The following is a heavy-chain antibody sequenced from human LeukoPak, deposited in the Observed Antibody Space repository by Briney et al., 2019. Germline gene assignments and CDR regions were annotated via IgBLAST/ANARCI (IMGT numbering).Heavy chain of an antibody. CDR3: ARGGGSSSSY. CDR1: GGSITTSSYY. Sequence: PSETLSLTCSVSGGSITTSSYYWGWVRQSPEKGLEWIGSIYYTGGTHYSPSLKSRVTMSVDTSKNQFSLNLNSVTAADTAVYYCARGGGSSSSYWGQGTLVTVSS. CDR2: IYYTGGT. D-gene: IGHD6-6*01. V-gene: IGHV4-39*01. J-gene: IGHJ4*02.